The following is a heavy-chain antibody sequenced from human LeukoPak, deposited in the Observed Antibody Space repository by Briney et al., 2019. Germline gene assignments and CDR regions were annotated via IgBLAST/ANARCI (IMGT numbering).Heavy chain of an antibody. D-gene: IGHD2-15*01. CDR3: ATGSRYCSGGSCYRHLHYYYYMDA. V-gene: IGHV1-24*01. J-gene: IGHJ6*03. Sequence: ASVKVSCKVSGYTLTELSMLWVRQAPGKGLECKGGFDPEDGETLYAQKFQGRVTMTEDTSTDTAYMELSSLRSEDTAVYYCATGSRYCSGGSCYRHLHYYYYMDAWGKGTTVTVSS. CDR2: FDPEDGET. CDR1: GYTLTELS.